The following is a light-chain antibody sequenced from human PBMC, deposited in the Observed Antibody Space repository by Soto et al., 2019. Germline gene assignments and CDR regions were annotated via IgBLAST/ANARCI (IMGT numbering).Light chain of an antibody. Sequence: QSVLTQPPSVSGAAGRRVTISCTGSSSNIGADYDVHWYQQLPGTAPKLVIYGNSSRPSGVPDRFSGSKSGTSASLAITGLQAEDEAYYYCQSYDSSLSAVVFGGGTKLTVL. J-gene: IGLJ3*02. V-gene: IGLV1-40*01. CDR3: QSYDSSLSAVV. CDR2: GNS. CDR1: SSNIGADYD.